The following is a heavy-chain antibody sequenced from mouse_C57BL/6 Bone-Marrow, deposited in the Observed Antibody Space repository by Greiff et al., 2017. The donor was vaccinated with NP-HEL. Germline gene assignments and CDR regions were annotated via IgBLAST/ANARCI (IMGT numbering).Heavy chain of an antibody. V-gene: IGHV1-64*01. J-gene: IGHJ3*01. Sequence: VQLQQPGAELVKPGASVKLSCKASGYTFTSYWMHWVKQRPGQGLEWIGMIHPNSGSTNYNEKFKSKATLTVDKSSSTAYMQLSSLTSEDSAVYYCARNYSNYVPFAYWGQGTLVTVSA. CDR1: GYTFTSYW. CDR3: ARNYSNYVPFAY. D-gene: IGHD2-5*01. CDR2: IHPNSGST.